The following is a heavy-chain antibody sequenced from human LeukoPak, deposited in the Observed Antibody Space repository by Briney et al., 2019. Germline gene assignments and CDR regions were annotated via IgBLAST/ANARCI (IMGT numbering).Heavy chain of an antibody. CDR2: ISSSSSYI. Sequence: GGSLRHSCAASGFTFSSYSMNWVRQAPGKGLEWDSSISSSSSYIYYADSVKGRFTISRDNAKNSLYLQMNSLRAEDTAVYYCARDWGVDYGSGSYAFEIWGQGTMVTVSS. D-gene: IGHD3-10*01. J-gene: IGHJ3*02. CDR1: GFTFSSYS. V-gene: IGHV3-21*01. CDR3: ARDWGVDYGSGSYAFEI.